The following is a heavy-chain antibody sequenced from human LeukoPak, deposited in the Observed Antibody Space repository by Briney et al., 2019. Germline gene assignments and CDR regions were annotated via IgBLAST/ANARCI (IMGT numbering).Heavy chain of an antibody. V-gene: IGHV4-39*01. CDR3: ARTRPLFY. Sequence: SETLSLTCTVSGGSISISSSYWGWIRQPPGKGLEWIGSIHHSGNTYYNPSLKSRVIISVDTSKNQFSLKVTSVTAAGTAVYYCARTRPLFYWGQGTLVTVSS. J-gene: IGHJ4*02. CDR2: IHHSGNT. CDR1: GGSISISSSY. D-gene: IGHD3-10*01.